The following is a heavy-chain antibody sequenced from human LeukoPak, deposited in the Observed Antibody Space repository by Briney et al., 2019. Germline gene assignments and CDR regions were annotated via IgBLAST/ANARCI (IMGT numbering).Heavy chain of an antibody. V-gene: IGHV1-46*01. D-gene: IGHD2-21*02. J-gene: IGHJ3*02. CDR3: ASEVGVVTAIGYAFDI. Sequence: ASVKVSCKASGYTFTSYYMHWVRQAPGQGLEWMGIINPSGGSTSYAQKFQGRVTMPRDTSTSTVYMELSSLRSEDTAVYYCASEVGVVTAIGYAFDIWGQGTMVTVSS. CDR1: GYTFTSYY. CDR2: INPSGGST.